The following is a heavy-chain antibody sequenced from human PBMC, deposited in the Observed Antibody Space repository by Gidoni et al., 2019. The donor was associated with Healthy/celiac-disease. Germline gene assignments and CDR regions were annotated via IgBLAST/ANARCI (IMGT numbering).Heavy chain of an antibody. CDR3: LRTIAAAGYYFDY. CDR2: ISYDVSNK. CDR1: GFTFSSYG. Sequence: QVQLVESGGGVVQPGRSLRLSCAASGFTFSSYGMHWVRQAPGKGLEWVAVISYDVSNKYYADSVKGRFTISRDNSKNTLYLQMNSLRAEDTAVYYCLRTIAAAGYYFDYWGQGTLVTVSS. J-gene: IGHJ4*02. D-gene: IGHD6-13*01. V-gene: IGHV3-30*03.